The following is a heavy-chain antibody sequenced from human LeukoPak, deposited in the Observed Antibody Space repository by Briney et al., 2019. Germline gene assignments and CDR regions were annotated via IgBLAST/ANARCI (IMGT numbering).Heavy chain of an antibody. CDR3: ARDRGYYDSRYYYGMDV. CDR1: GFTFSSYA. J-gene: IGHJ6*02. CDR2: ISYDGGNK. D-gene: IGHD3-22*01. V-gene: IGHV3-30-3*01. Sequence: GGSLRLSCAASGFTFSSYAMHWVRQAPGKGLEWVAVISYDGGNKYYADSVKGRFTISRDNSKNTLYLQMNSLRAEDTAVYYCARDRGYYDSRYYYGMDVWGQGTTVTVSS.